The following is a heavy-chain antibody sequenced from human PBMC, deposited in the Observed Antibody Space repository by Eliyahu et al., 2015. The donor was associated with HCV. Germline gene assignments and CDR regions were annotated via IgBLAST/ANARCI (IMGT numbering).Heavy chain of an antibody. CDR3: AREGGDYCSGGSCFLLY. D-gene: IGHD2-15*01. V-gene: IGHV1-69*01. Sequence: QVQLVQSGAEVKKPGSSVKVSCKASGGTFSIYAISWVRQAPGQGLEWMGGITPTFGTGNYAQKFQGRVTITADESMSTAYMELRSLRSDDTAVYYCAREGGDYCSGGSCFLLYWGQGTLVTVSS. CDR2: ITPTFGTG. CDR1: GGTFSIYA. J-gene: IGHJ4*02.